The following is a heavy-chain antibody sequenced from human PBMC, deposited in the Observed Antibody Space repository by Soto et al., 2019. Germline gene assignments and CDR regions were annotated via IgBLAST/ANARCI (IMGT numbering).Heavy chain of an antibody. Sequence: PSETLSLTCAVSGGSISSGGYSWSWIRQPPGKGLEWIGYIYYSGSTYYNPSLKSRVTISVDTSKNQFSLKLSSVTAADTAVYYCAREGGSSWYPGYYYYYYGMDVWGQGTTVTVSS. CDR1: GGSISSGGYS. CDR2: IYYSGST. V-gene: IGHV4-30-2*05. J-gene: IGHJ6*02. D-gene: IGHD6-13*01. CDR3: AREGGSSWYPGYYYYYYGMDV.